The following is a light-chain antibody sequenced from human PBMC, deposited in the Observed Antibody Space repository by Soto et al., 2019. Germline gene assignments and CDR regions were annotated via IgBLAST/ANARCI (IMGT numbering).Light chain of an antibody. CDR2: GAS. CDR1: QSVSSRS. CDR3: QQYGSPPLT. V-gene: IGKV3-20*01. Sequence: EIVLTQSPGTLSLSQGERATLSCRASQSVSSRSLAWYQQKPGQAPRLILYGASSRATGIPDRFSGSGSGTDFTLTISRLEPEDFAVYYCQQYGSPPLTFGGGSKVEN. J-gene: IGKJ4*01.